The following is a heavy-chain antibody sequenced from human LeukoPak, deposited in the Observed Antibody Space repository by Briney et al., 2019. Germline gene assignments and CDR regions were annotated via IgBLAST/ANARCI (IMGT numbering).Heavy chain of an antibody. Sequence: TLSLTCTVSGGSISSGGYYWSWIRQHPGKGLEWIGYIYYSGSTYYNPSLKSRVTISVDTSKNQFSLKLSSVTAADTAVYYCASSASYYYDSSGYLQYYFDYWVQGTLVTVSS. CDR3: ASSASYYYDSSGYLQYYFDY. J-gene: IGHJ4*02. V-gene: IGHV4-31*03. D-gene: IGHD3-22*01. CDR1: GGSISSGGYY. CDR2: IYYSGST.